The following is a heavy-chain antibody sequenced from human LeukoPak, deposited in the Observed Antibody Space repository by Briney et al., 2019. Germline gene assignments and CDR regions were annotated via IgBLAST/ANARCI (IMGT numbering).Heavy chain of an antibody. CDR3: ARGPGGSYYGDY. J-gene: IGHJ4*02. D-gene: IGHD1-26*01. CDR1: GGSISSGGYY. CDR2: IYYSGST. V-gene: IGHV4-31*03. Sequence: ASETPSLTCTVSGGSISSGGYYWSWIRQHPGKGLEWIGYIYYSGSTYYNPSLKSRVTISVDTSKNQFSLKLSSVTAADTAVYYCARGPGGSYYGDYWGQGTLVTVSS.